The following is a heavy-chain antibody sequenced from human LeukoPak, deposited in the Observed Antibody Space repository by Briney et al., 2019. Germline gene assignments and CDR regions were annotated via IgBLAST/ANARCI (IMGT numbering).Heavy chain of an antibody. J-gene: IGHJ4*02. V-gene: IGHV3-30*18. D-gene: IGHD3-22*01. CDR3: AKDNYYDSSGHHDY. CDR1: GFTFSSYG. CDR2: ISYDGSNK. Sequence: GGSLRLSCAASGFTFSSYGMHWVRQAPGKGLEWVAVISYDGSNKYYADSVKGRFTITRDNSKNTLYLQMNSLRAEDTAVYYCAKDNYYDSSGHHDYWGQGTLVTVSS.